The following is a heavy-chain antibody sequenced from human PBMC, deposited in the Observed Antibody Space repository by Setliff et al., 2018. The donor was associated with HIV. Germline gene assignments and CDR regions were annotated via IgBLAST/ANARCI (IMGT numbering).Heavy chain of an antibody. CDR1: GGSISSGGFY. CDR3: ARDRSDYYNLPGYFDH. CDR2: IYNTGST. V-gene: IGHV4-31*03. J-gene: IGHJ4*02. D-gene: IGHD3-3*01. Sequence: TLSLTCTVTGGSISSGGFYWTWIRQHPGKGLEWIGYIYNTGSTYHSPSLESRVTISIDTSKNQFSLKLSSVTAADTAVYYCARDRSDYYNLPGYFDHWGQGTPVTVSS.